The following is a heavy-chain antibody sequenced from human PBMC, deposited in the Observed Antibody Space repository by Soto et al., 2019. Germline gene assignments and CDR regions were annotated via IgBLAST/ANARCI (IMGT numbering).Heavy chain of an antibody. V-gene: IGHV4-39*01. Sequence: QLQLQESGPGLVKPSETLSLTCTVSGGSISSSSYYWGWIRQPPGKGLEWIGSIYYSGSTYYNPSLKSRVTISVDTSKNQFSLKLSSVTAADTAVYYCARRTLWFGTPEWGQGTLVTVSS. J-gene: IGHJ4*02. CDR1: GGSISSSSYY. CDR3: ARRTLWFGTPE. CDR2: IYYSGST. D-gene: IGHD3-10*01.